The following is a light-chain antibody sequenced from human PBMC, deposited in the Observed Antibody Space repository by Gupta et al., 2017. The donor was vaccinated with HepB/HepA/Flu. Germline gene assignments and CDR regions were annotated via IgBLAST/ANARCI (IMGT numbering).Light chain of an antibody. Sequence: YVLTQPPSVSGAPGQWFSISCPGSSSNIGAGYNVHWYQQVPGTAPKLLIYGNTNRPSGVPDRFSGSKSGTSASLAITGLQAEDEADYYCQSYDSSLSGWVFGGGTKLTVL. CDR3: QSYDSSLSGWV. J-gene: IGLJ3*02. CDR1: SSNIGAGYN. V-gene: IGLV1-40*01. CDR2: GNT.